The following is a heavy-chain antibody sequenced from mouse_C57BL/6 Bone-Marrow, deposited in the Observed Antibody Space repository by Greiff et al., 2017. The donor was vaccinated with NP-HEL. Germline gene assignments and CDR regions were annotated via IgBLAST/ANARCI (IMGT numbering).Heavy chain of an antibody. Sequence: VKLQESGPELVKPGASVKISCKASGYAFSSSWMNWVKQRPGKGLEWIGRIYPGDGDTNYNGKFKGKATLTADKSSSTAYMQLSSLTSEDSAVYFCAFTTGVAGGDYYAMDYWGQGTSVTVSS. D-gene: IGHD1-1*01. CDR2: IYPGDGDT. V-gene: IGHV1-82*01. CDR1: GYAFSSSW. J-gene: IGHJ4*01. CDR3: AFTTGVAGGDYYAMDY.